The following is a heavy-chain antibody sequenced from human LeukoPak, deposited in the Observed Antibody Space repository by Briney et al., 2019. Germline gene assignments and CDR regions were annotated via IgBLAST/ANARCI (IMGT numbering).Heavy chain of an antibody. CDR2: IYYSGST. Sequence: PSGTLSLTCTASGGTISSSSYYWVCNRQPPGQGLESIRSIYYSGSTYYNPSLKSRVTISVDTSKNQFSLKPSSVTAADTAVYYCARRPGPYYYYYYMDVWGKGTTVTISS. CDR3: ARRPGPYYYYYYMDV. CDR1: GGTISSSSYY. J-gene: IGHJ6*03. V-gene: IGHV4-39*01.